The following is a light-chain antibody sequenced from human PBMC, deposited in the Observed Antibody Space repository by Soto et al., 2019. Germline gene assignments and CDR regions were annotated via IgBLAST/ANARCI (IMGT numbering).Light chain of an antibody. CDR1: QTIKSY. CDR3: QQSFVTPRT. Sequence: DIQLTQSPSSLSASVGDRVTIACRASQTIKSYLNWYQHKPGKAPNLLIHDATSLQTGVPSRFSGSGSGTDVTLTISRVQPEDFATYYCQQSFVTPRTFGQGTKVDIK. V-gene: IGKV1-39*01. CDR2: DAT. J-gene: IGKJ1*01.